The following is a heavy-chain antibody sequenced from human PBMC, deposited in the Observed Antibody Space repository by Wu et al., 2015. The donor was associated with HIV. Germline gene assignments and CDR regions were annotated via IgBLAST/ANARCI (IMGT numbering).Heavy chain of an antibody. V-gene: IGHV1-2*02. CDR3: ARDGGGSAFHGPYDL. Sequence: QVLLVQSGPEVKKPGASVKVSCKASGYTFTDYYIYWVRQAPGQGLEWMGWINPNRGGTKYAQKMQGRVSMTRDTSINTFYMELSSLTDDDSAVYYCARDGGGSAFHGPYDLWGQGTLVTVSS. CDR2: INPNRGGT. D-gene: IGHD2-21*01. J-gene: IGHJ3*01. CDR1: GYTFTDYY.